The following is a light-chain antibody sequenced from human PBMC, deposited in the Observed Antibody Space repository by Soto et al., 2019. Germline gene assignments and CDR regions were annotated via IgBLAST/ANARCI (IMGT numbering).Light chain of an antibody. CDR1: QNVDKF. J-gene: IGKJ5*01. V-gene: IGKV3-11*01. CDR2: DSS. CDR3: QQRKNWPPIT. Sequence: EIELTQSPATLSLSPGETATLSCRASQNVDKFLAWYQQRPGQPPRLLIFDSSNRATGVSVRFSGSGYGTVFTLTIASLEPEDSAFYSCQQRKNWPPITFGQGTRLEIK.